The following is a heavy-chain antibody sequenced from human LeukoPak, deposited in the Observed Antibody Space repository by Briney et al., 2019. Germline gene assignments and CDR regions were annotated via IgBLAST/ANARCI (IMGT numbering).Heavy chain of an antibody. CDR1: GDSKNGFH. Sequence: SETLSLTCTVFGDSKNGFHWSWIRQPAGKGLEWIGRIYTSGSTNYNPSLKSRVTISVDTSKNQFSLKLSSVTAADTAVYYCAALYSGSYFFDYWGQGTLVTVSS. CDR3: AALYSGSYFFDY. D-gene: IGHD1-26*01. V-gene: IGHV4-4*07. J-gene: IGHJ4*02. CDR2: IYTSGST.